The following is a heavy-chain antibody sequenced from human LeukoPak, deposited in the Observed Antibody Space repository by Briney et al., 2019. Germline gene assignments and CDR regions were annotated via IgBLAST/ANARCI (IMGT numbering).Heavy chain of an antibody. Sequence: PSETLSLTCAVSGYSISSGYYWGWIRQPPGKGLEWIGSIYHSGSTYYNPSLKSRVTISVDTSKNQFSLKLSSVTAADTAVYYCASPLLGSGSYYNAYWGQGTLVTVSS. D-gene: IGHD3-10*01. CDR2: IYHSGST. CDR1: GYSISSGYY. J-gene: IGHJ4*02. CDR3: ASPLLGSGSYYNAY. V-gene: IGHV4-38-2*01.